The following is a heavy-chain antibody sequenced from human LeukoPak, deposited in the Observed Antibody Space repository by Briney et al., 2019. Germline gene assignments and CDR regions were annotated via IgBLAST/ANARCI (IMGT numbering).Heavy chain of an antibody. CDR1: GFNFSPCA. J-gene: IGHJ4*02. Sequence: GGSPRLSCAASGFNFSPCAMTWVRQAPGKGLEWVSTITAGTTHIYYADSVKGRFTTSRDDAKTSLYLQLSSLRTEDTAVYYCARDGSGWSRDYWGQGTLVTVSS. CDR3: ARDGSGWSRDY. CDR2: ITAGTTHI. D-gene: IGHD6-13*01. V-gene: IGHV3-21*01.